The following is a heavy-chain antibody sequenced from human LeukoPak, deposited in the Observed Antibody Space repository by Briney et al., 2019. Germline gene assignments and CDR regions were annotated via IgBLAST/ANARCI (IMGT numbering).Heavy chain of an antibody. J-gene: IGHJ4*02. D-gene: IGHD3-3*01. V-gene: IGHV4-59*08. CDR1: GGSISSYY. Sequence: PSETLSLTCTVSGGSISSYYWSWIRQPPGKGLEWIGYIYYSGSTNYNPSLKSRVTISVDTSKNQFSLKLSSVTAADTAVYYRAGTYYDFWSGYYSRTYFDYWGQGTLVTVSS. CDR3: AGTYYDFWSGYYSRTYFDY. CDR2: IYYSGST.